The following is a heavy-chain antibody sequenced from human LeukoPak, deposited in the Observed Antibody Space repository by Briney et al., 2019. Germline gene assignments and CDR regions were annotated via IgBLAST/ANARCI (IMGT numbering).Heavy chain of an antibody. CDR2: IRQDGSQK. Sequence: GGSLRLSCAASGFTFSSYWMSWVRQAPGKGLEWVATIRQDGSQKYYVDSVKGRFTISRDNAKNSLYLQMNSLRAEDTAVYYCARESNYHGSGTGWFDPWGQGTLVTVSS. D-gene: IGHD3-10*01. J-gene: IGHJ5*02. V-gene: IGHV3-7*03. CDR1: GFTFSSYW. CDR3: ARESNYHGSGTGWFDP.